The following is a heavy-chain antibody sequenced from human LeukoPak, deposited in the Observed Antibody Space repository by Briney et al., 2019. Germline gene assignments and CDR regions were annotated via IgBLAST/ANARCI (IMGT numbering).Heavy chain of an antibody. CDR1: GGSVSGSNYY. CDR3: ARGRGPWGY. Sequence: SETLSLTCNVSGGSVSGSNYYWGWVRQPPGEGLEYIGSIYYNGNTYFKSSLKSRVTISVDTSKNQFSLKLSSVTAADTAVYYCARGRGPWGYWGQGTLVTVSS. D-gene: IGHD3-10*01. V-gene: IGHV4-39*07. J-gene: IGHJ4*02. CDR2: IYYNGNT.